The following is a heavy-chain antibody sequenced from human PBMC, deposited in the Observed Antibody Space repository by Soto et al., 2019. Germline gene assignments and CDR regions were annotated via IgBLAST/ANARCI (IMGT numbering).Heavy chain of an antibody. V-gene: IGHV1-18*01. CDR2: ISPYTGNT. CDR3: VMVDNYVTPTPQDV. CDR1: GYIFVNYG. J-gene: IGHJ6*02. D-gene: IGHD3-16*01. Sequence: QVQLVQSGDEVKKPGASVKVSCKASGYIFVNYGIGWVRQAPGQGLEWMGRISPYTGNTHSATKVQGRLTMTTDTSTSTAYMDLGSLTSDDTAVYYCVMVDNYVTPTPQDVWGQGTTVTVSS.